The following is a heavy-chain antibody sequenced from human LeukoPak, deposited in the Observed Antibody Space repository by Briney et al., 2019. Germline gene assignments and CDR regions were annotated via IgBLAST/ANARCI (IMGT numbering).Heavy chain of an antibody. CDR2: INPNSDDT. CDR1: GYTFTDYY. D-gene: IGHD6-19*01. J-gene: IGHJ4*02. V-gene: IGHV1-2*02. CDR3: ARRAKNGYSSGWYGETYYVFDY. Sequence: ASVKVSCKASGYTFTDYYVHWVRQAPGQGLEWMGWINPNSDDTNYAQKFQGRVTMTRDTSISTAYMELSRLRSDDTAVYYCARRAKNGYSSGWYGETYYVFDYWGQGTLVTVSS.